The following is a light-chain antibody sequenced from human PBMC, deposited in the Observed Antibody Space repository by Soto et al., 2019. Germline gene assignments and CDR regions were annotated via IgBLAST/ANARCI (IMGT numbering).Light chain of an antibody. V-gene: IGKV4-1*01. Sequence: DIVMTQSPDSLAVSLGERATINCKSSQSVLYSSNNKNYLAWYQQKPGQPPKLLIYWASTRESGVPDRFSGSGSGTDFTLTISSLRAEDVAVYYCQQYYSTPRTFGQGTKVEIK. CDR3: QQYYSTPRT. CDR1: QSVLYSSNNKNY. CDR2: WAS. J-gene: IGKJ1*01.